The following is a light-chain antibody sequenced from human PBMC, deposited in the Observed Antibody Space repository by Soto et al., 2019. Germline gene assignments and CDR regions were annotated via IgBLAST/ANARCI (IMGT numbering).Light chain of an antibody. J-gene: IGKJ1*01. CDR3: QQYGSSPWT. V-gene: IGKV1-17*01. CDR1: QGIRND. Sequence: DIQMTQSPSSLSASVGARVTITCRASQGIRNDLGWYQQKPGKAPKRLIYKASSLESGVPLRFSGSGSGTEFTLTISSLQPDDFAVYYCQQYGSSPWTFGQRTKVDI. CDR2: KAS.